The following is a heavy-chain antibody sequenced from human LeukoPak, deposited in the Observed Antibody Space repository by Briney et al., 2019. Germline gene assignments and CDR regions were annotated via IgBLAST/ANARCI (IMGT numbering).Heavy chain of an antibody. J-gene: IGHJ4*02. CDR2: IYYSGST. CDR1: GGSINNSSYY. Sequence: SETLSLTCTVSGGSINNSSYYWGWIRQAPGKGLEWIGSIYYSGSTYYNPSLKSRLTISVDTSKNQFSLKLTSVTAADTAVYYCARLSGTYYAGYDYWGQGTLVTASS. CDR3: ARLSGTYYAGYDY. V-gene: IGHV4-39*01. D-gene: IGHD1-26*01.